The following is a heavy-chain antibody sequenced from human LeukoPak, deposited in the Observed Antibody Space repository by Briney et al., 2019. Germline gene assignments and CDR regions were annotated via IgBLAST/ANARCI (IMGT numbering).Heavy chain of an antibody. Sequence: GASVKVSCKASGYTFTSYDISWVRQAPGQGLEWMGWINPNSGGTNYAQKFQGRVTMTRDTSISTAYMELSRLRSDDTAVYYCASDWGLSQLEYCSNTNCYMGAFDIWGQGTMVTVSS. CDR3: ASDWGLSQLEYCSNTNCYMGAFDI. CDR2: INPNSGGT. CDR1: GYTFTSYD. V-gene: IGHV1-2*02. D-gene: IGHD2-2*02. J-gene: IGHJ3*02.